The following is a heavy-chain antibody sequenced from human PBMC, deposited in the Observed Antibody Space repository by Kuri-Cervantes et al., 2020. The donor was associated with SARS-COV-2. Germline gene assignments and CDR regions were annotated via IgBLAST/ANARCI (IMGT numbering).Heavy chain of an antibody. CDR2: INPNSGGT. J-gene: IGHJ4*02. Sequence: ASVKVSCKAPAYTFTGYYMHWVRQAPGQGLEWMGWINPNSGGTNYAQKFQGRVTLARDTSIRTAYMEVTSLTYDDTAVYYCAREDFSSLGAPHGLDYWGQGTLVTVSS. D-gene: IGHD1-26*01. CDR1: AYTFTGYY. CDR3: AREDFSSLGAPHGLDY. V-gene: IGHV1-2*02.